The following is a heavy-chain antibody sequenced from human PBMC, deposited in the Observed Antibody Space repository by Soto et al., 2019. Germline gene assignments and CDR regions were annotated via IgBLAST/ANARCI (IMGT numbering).Heavy chain of an antibody. J-gene: IGHJ4*02. CDR3: ASQHYYDSSGYYVVY. CDR2: IYHSGST. CDR1: GGSITRSSYY. V-gene: IGHV4-39*01. Sequence: PSETLSLTCTVSGGSITRSSYYWGWIRQPPGKGLEWIGSIYHSGSTYCNPSLESRVTISIDTSKNQFSLKLSSVTATDTAVYYCASQHYYDSSGYYVVYWGQGTLVTVSS. D-gene: IGHD3-22*01.